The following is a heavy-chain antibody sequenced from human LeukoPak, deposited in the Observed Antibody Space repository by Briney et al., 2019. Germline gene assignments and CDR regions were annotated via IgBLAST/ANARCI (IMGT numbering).Heavy chain of an antibody. J-gene: IGHJ6*02. CDR2: ISWNSGSI. Sequence: PGGSLRLSCAASGFTFDDYAMHWVRQAPGKGLEWVSGISWNSGSIGYADSVKGRFTISRDNAKNSLYLQMNSLRAEDTALYYCAKDMGAGWELTYYYGMDVWGQGTTVTVSS. CDR3: AKDMGAGWELTYYYGMDV. CDR1: GFTFDDYA. V-gene: IGHV3-9*01. D-gene: IGHD1-26*01.